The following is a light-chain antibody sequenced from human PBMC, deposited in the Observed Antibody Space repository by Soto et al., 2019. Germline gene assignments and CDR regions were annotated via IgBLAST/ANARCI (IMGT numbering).Light chain of an antibody. CDR1: SSDVGGYNY. CDR2: NVS. J-gene: IGLJ2*01. Sequence: QSALTQPASVSGSPGQSITISCTGTSSDVGGYNYVSCYQQHPGKAPKLMIYNVSNRPSGVSNRFSGSKSGNTASLTISGLQAEDEGHYYCSSFTSTNTVLFGGGTQLTVL. V-gene: IGLV2-14*01. CDR3: SSFTSTNTVL.